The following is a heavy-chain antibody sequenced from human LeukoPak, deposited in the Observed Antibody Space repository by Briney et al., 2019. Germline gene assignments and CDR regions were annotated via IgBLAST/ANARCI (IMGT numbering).Heavy chain of an antibody. CDR1: GGSISSSSYY. V-gene: IGHV4-39*07. CDR2: IYYSGST. CDR3: ASRPPPNDY. Sequence: PSETLSLTCTVSGGSISSSSYYWGWIRQPPGKGLEWIGSIYYSGSTYYNPSLKSRVTISVDTSKNQFSLKLSSVTAADTAVYYCASRPPPNDYWGQGTLVTVSS. J-gene: IGHJ4*02.